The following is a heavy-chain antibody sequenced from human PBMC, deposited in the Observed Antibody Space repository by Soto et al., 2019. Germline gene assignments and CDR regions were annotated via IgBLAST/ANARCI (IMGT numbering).Heavy chain of an antibody. CDR3: ASLNRGYSGYDEKHHDY. V-gene: IGHV3-48*01. CDR1: GFTFSSYS. J-gene: IGHJ4*02. Sequence: GGSLRLSCAASGFTFSSYSMNWVRQAPGKGLEWVSYISSSSSTIYYADSVKGRFTISRDNAKNSLYLQMNSLRAEDTAVYYCASLNRGYSGYDEKHHDYWGQGTLVTVSS. CDR2: ISSSSSTI. D-gene: IGHD5-12*01.